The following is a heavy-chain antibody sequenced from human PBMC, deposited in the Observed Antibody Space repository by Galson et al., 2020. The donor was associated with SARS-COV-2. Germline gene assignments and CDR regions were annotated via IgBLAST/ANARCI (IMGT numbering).Heavy chain of an antibody. CDR3: ARGGGSSSFYYYYGMDV. D-gene: IGHD6-6*01. V-gene: IGHV3-48*03. J-gene: IGHJ6*02. Sequence: GGSLRLSCAASGFTFSSYEMNWVRQAPGKGLEWVSYISSSGSTIYYADSVKGRFTISRDNAKNSLYLQMNSLRAEDTAVYYCARGGGSSSFYYYYGMDVWGQGTTVTVSS. CDR2: ISSSGSTI. CDR1: GFTFSSYE.